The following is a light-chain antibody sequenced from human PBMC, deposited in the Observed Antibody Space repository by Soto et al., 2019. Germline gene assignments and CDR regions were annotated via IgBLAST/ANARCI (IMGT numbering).Light chain of an antibody. J-gene: IGKJ1*01. CDR2: KAS. V-gene: IGKV1-5*03. CDR3: QQHNSYRT. Sequence: DIQMTQSPSFLSASVGDRVTITCQATQDIRKYLNWYQQKPGKAPKLLIYKASSLESGVPSRFSGSGSGTEFTLTISSLQPDDFATYYCQQHNSYRTFGQGTKVDIK. CDR1: QDIRKY.